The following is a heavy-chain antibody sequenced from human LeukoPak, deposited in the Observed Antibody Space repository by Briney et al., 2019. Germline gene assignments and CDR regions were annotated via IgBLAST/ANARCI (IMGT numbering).Heavy chain of an antibody. J-gene: IGHJ4*02. V-gene: IGHV4-4*07. Sequence: PSETLSLTCTVSGGSISSYYWSWIRQPAGKGLEWIGRIYTSGSTNYNPSLKSRATMSVDTSKNQFSLKLSSVTAADTAVYYCARAEYYDFWSGYSNPNTNGGGFDYWGQGTLVTISS. D-gene: IGHD3-3*01. CDR2: IYTSGST. CDR1: GGSISSYY. CDR3: ARAEYYDFWSGYSNPNTNGGGFDY.